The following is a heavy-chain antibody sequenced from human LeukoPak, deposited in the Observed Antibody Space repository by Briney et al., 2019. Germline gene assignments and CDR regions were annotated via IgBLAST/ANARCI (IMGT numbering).Heavy chain of an antibody. D-gene: IGHD3-3*01. J-gene: IGHJ4*02. CDR1: GYTFSSYW. CDR3: ARENDFWSGVNFDY. CDR2: INSDGSST. V-gene: IGHV3-74*01. Sequence: PGGSLRLSXAASGYTFSSYWMHWVRQAPGKGLVWVSRINSDGSSTSYADSVKGRFTISRDNAKNTLYLQMNSLRAEDTAVYYCARENDFWSGVNFDYWGQGTLVTVSS.